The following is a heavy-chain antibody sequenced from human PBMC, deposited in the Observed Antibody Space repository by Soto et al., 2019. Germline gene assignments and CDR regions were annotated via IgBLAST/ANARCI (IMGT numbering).Heavy chain of an antibody. V-gene: IGHV4-39*01. CDR3: ARLGYCGGDCYSSYYYYGMDV. J-gene: IGHJ6*02. Sequence: SETLSLTCTVSGGXISSSSYYWGWIRQPPGKGLEWIGSIYYSGSTYYNPSLKSRVTISVDTSKNQFSLKLSSVTAADTAVYYCARLGYCGGDCYSSYYYYGMDVWGQGTTVTVSS. D-gene: IGHD2-21*02. CDR1: GGXISSSSYY. CDR2: IYYSGST.